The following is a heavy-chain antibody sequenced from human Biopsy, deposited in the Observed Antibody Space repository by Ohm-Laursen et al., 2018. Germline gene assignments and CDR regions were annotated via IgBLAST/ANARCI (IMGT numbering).Heavy chain of an antibody. V-gene: IGHV4-59*01. CDR1: VGSISGYH. CDR2: ISYTVGN. J-gene: IGHJ4*02. Sequence: SETLSLTCIVSVGSISGYHWSWIRKSPGKGLEWLAYISYTVGNTPHPFLNGRASMSLDTSKNQFSLRLIYVTAADTAVYYCARMPHFDYWGQGILVTVSS. CDR3: ARMPHFDY. D-gene: IGHD2-2*01.